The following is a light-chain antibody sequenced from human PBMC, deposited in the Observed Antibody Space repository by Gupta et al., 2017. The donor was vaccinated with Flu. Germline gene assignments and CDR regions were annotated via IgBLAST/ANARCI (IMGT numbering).Light chain of an antibody. CDR2: EDD. CDR3: AAWDSSRSAMV. V-gene: IGLV1-51*02. Sequence: QPVLTHPPSVSAASGQKVTISCSGSSSNIGNYYVSWYQQLPETTPNLLIYEDDKRPSGIVDRFSGSKYGTSATLGITGLQEGDEDDYYCAAWDSSRSAMVFGGGTKVTVL. CDR1: SSNIGNYY. J-gene: IGLJ3*02.